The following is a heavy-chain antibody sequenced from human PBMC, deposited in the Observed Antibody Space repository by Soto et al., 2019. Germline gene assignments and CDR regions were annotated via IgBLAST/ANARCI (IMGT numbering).Heavy chain of an antibody. J-gene: IGHJ6*02. CDR2: INGGTGQT. V-gene: IGHV1-3*01. CDR1: GYSFSIYA. Sequence: ASVKVSCKASGYSFSIYAMHWVRQAPGQSLEWMGWINGGTGQTKFSQRFQDRITITRDTSASTAYMELSSLRSEDTAVYYCARGKGMEENYYYYGLDIWGQGTTVTV. CDR3: ARGKGMEENYYYYGLDI. D-gene: IGHD1-1*01.